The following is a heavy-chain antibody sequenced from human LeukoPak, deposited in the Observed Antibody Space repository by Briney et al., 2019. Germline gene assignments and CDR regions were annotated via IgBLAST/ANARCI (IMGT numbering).Heavy chain of an antibody. D-gene: IGHD3-16*01. V-gene: IGHV4-4*09. CDR3: ARATPVGGVRFDY. Sequence: SETLSLTCTVSGGSISNFYWSWIRQPPGKGLEWIGYISTAGDTSYNPSLKRRVTISVDTSKNQFSLKLSSVTAADTAVYYCARATPVGGVRFDYWGQGTLVTVSS. CDR2: ISTAGDT. J-gene: IGHJ4*02. CDR1: GGSISNFY.